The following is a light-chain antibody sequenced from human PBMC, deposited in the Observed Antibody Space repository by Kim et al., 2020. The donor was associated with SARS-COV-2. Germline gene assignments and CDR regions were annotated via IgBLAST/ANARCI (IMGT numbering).Light chain of an antibody. CDR1: QSFGSN. J-gene: IGKJ2*01. CDR2: GAS. CDR3: QQYKNWPPMYT. Sequence: SPGERATLSCRASQSFGSNLAWYQQKPGQAPRLLIYGASTRATGIPARFSGSGSGTEFTLTVSSLQSEDFALYYCQQYKNWPPMYTFGQGTKLEI. V-gene: IGKV3-15*01.